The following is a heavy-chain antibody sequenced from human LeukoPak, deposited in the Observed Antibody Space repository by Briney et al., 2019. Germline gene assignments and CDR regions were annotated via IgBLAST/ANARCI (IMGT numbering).Heavy chain of an antibody. Sequence: GESLKISCKGSGYSFTSYWIGWVRQLPGKGLEWMGIIYPGDSDTRYSPSFQGQVTISADKSISTAYLQWSSLKASDTAMYYCARRYYGSGSYYNWFDPWGQGTLVTVSS. J-gene: IGHJ5*02. CDR2: IYPGDSDT. V-gene: IGHV5-51*01. CDR3: ARRYYGSGSYYNWFDP. D-gene: IGHD3-10*01. CDR1: GYSFTSYW.